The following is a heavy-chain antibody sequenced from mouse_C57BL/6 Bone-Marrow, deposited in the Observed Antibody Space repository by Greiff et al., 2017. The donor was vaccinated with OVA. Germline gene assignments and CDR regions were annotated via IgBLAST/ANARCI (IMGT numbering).Heavy chain of an antibody. V-gene: IGHV5-6*02. CDR3: ARLSPPLDYGAMDY. D-gene: IGHD1-1*02. CDR1: GFTFSSYG. J-gene: IGHJ4*01. Sequence: DVKLVESGGDLVKPGGSLKLSCAASGFTFSSYGMSWVRQTPDKRLEWVATISSGGSYTYYPDSVKGRFTISRDKSKNTLYLQMSSLKSEDTAMYYCARLSPPLDYGAMDYWGQGTSVTVSS. CDR2: ISSGGSYT.